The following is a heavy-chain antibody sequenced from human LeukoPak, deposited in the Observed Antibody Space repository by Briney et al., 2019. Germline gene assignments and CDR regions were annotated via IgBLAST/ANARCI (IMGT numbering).Heavy chain of an antibody. CDR1: GFTFTSDA. Sequence: GGSLRLSCVASGFTFTSDAMNWVRQAPGKGLEWVSSTVSRGTTQYADSVKGRFTVSRDTSKNTLYLQMNSLRADDTAVYYCAKCSTSAYTSGWCNWIDPWGQGTLVTVSS. V-gene: IGHV3-23*01. CDR2: TVSRGTT. D-gene: IGHD6-19*01. J-gene: IGHJ5*02. CDR3: AKCSTSAYTSGWCNWIDP.